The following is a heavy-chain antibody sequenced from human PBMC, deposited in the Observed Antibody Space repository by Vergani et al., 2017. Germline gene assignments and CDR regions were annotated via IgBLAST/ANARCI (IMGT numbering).Heavy chain of an antibody. CDR1: GFTFSSYA. D-gene: IGHD2-2*01. V-gene: IGHV3-23*01. J-gene: IGHJ6*03. Sequence: EVQLLESGGGLVQPGGSLRLSCAASGFTFSSYAMSWVRQAPGKGLEWVSAISGSGGSTYYADSVKGRFTISRDNSKNTLYLQMNSLRAEDTAVYYCARAPLGVVYYYYYYMDVWGKGTTVTVSS. CDR3: ARAPLGVVYYYYYYMDV. CDR2: ISGSGGST.